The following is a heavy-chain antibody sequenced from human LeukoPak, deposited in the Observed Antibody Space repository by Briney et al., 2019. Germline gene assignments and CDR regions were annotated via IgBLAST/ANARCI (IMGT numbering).Heavy chain of an antibody. Sequence: PGGSLRLSCAASGFTFSSHNMNWVRQAPGKGLEWVSYISTSSTIVYYAESVKGRFTISRDNAKTSLYLQMNSLRAEDTAVYYCARVSSFYYYYMDVWGKGTTVTVSS. D-gene: IGHD6-6*01. J-gene: IGHJ6*03. V-gene: IGHV3-48*01. CDR2: ISTSSTIV. CDR1: GFTFSSHN. CDR3: ARVSSFYYYYMDV.